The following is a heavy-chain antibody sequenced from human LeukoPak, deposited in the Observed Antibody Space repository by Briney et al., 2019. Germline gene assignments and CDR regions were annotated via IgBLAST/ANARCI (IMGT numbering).Heavy chain of an antibody. D-gene: IGHD1-26*01. CDR2: ISGSGGNT. Sequence: GGSLRLSCAASGFTFGTYAMSWVRQAPGKGLEWVSAISGSGGNTYYADSVKGRFTISRDSSKNTLYMQMSSLRAEDTAVYYCARGWNSGSYLWDSWGQGTLVTVSS. V-gene: IGHV3-23*01. CDR3: ARGWNSGSYLWDS. CDR1: GFTFGTYA. J-gene: IGHJ4*02.